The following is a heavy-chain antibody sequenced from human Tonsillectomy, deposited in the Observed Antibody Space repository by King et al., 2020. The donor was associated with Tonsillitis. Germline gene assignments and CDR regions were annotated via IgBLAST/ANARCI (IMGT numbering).Heavy chain of an antibody. CDR1: GGSISSGDSY. CDR2: IYYSGST. CDR3: ARERYDFWTGYFSYFDC. J-gene: IGHJ4*02. Sequence: PLQESGPGLVKPSQTLSLTCSVSGGSISSGDSYWSWIRQPPGKGLEWIGFIYYSGSTYYNPSLKSRVTMSADTSKNQFSLKLSTVTAADTAVYYCARERYDFWTGYFSYFDCWGQGTLVTVSS. D-gene: IGHD3-3*01. V-gene: IGHV4-30-4*01.